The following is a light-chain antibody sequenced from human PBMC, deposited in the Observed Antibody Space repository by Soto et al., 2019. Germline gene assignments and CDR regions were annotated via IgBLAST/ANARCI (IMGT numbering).Light chain of an antibody. CDR2: GNS. CDR1: SSNIGAGYG. CDR3: QSYDSSLSGSGV. Sequence: QSVLTQPPSVSGVPGQRVTVSCTGSSSNIGAGYGVNWYQQVPGTAPKLLIYGNSNRPSGVPDRFSGSKSGTSASLAITGLQAEDEADYYCQSYDSSLSGSGVFGGGTQLTVL. J-gene: IGLJ7*01. V-gene: IGLV1-40*01.